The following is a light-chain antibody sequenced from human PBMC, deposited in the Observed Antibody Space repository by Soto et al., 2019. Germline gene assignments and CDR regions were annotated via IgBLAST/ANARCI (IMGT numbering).Light chain of an antibody. J-gene: IGKJ4*01. Sequence: EIVLTQSPATPSLSPGERATLSCRASQSVSSYLAWYQQKPGQAPRLLIYYASNRANGIPARFSGSGSGTDFTLTSSSLEPEDFAVYYCHQRGNWPLTFGGGTKVEIK. V-gene: IGKV3-11*01. CDR1: QSVSSY. CDR3: HQRGNWPLT. CDR2: YAS.